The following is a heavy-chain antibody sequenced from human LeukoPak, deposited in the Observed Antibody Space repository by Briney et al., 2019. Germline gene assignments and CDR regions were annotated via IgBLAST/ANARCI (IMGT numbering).Heavy chain of an antibody. J-gene: IGHJ4*02. D-gene: IGHD1-26*01. CDR2: IKSKTDGGTT. V-gene: IGHV3-15*01. Sequence: PGGSLRLSCAASGFDFSGFYMHWVRQASGGGLEWVGRIKSKTDGGTTDYAAPVKGRFTVSRDDLKNTLYLQMNSLKTEDTAVYYCASEDQGGFDYWGQGTLVTVSS. CDR1: GFDFSGFY. CDR3: ASEDQGGFDY.